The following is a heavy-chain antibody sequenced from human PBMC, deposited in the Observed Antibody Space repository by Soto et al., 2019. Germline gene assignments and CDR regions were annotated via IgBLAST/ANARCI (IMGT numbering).Heavy chain of an antibody. CDR2: IYYSGST. Sequence: SETLSLTCTVSGGSISSSSYYWGWIRQPPGKGLEWIGSIYYSGSTYYNPSLKSRVTISVDTSKNQFSLKLSSVTAADTAVYYCARHEGIAAAGGIDYWGQGTLVTVSS. D-gene: IGHD6-13*01. V-gene: IGHV4-39*01. CDR1: GGSISSSSYY. CDR3: ARHEGIAAAGGIDY. J-gene: IGHJ4*02.